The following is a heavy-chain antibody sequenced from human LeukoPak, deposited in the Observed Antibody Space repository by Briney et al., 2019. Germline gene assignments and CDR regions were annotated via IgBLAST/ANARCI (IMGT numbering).Heavy chain of an antibody. V-gene: IGHV3-30*02. Sequence: GGSLRLSCAASGFTFSSFGMNWVRQAPGKGLEWVTFIRYDGIAIQYADSVKGRFTISRDNSKNALYLQMISLRPEDTAVYYCVRGRLRFDPWGQGTLVTVSS. J-gene: IGHJ5*02. CDR2: IRYDGIAI. D-gene: IGHD6-19*01. CDR1: GFTFSSFG. CDR3: VRGRLRFDP.